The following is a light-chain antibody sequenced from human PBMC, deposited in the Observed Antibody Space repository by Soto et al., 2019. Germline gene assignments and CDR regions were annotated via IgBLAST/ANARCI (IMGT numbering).Light chain of an antibody. CDR1: QSVSSN. Sequence: EIVMPQSPATLSVSPGERATLSCRASQSVSSNLAWYQQKPGQAPRLLIYGASTRATGIPARFSGSGSGTEFTLTISSLQSEDFAVYYCQQYNSWPITFGQGTRLEIK. V-gene: IGKV3-15*01. J-gene: IGKJ5*01. CDR3: QQYNSWPIT. CDR2: GAS.